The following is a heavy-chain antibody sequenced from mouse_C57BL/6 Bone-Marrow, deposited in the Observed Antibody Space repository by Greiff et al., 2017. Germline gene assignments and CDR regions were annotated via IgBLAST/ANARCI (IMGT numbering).Heavy chain of an antibody. V-gene: IGHV1-66*01. D-gene: IGHD2-2*01. CDR2: IYPGSGNT. CDR1: GYSFTSYY. J-gene: IGHJ2*01. CDR3: AREVYGYDLYYFDY. Sequence: VQLQQSGPELVKPGASVKISCKASGYSFTSYYIHWVKQRPGQGLEWIGWIYPGSGNTKYNEKFKGKATLTADTSSSTAYMQLSSLTSEDSAVYYCAREVYGYDLYYFDYWGQGTTLTVSS.